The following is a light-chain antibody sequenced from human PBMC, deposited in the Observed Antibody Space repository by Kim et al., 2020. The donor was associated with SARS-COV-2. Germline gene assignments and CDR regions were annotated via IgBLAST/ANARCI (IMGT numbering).Light chain of an antibody. CDR3: QTWDGITAV. Sequence: SVSPGQTASLTCSGDDLGDKYTCWYQQKPGQSPLLVIYQDDRRPSGIPVRFSGSNSGNTATLTISGTQAMDEADYYCQTWDGITAVFGGGTQLTVL. J-gene: IGLJ3*02. V-gene: IGLV3-1*01. CDR1: DLGDKY. CDR2: QDD.